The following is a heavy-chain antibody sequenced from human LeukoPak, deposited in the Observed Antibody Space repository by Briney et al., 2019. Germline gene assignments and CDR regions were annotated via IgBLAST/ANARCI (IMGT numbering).Heavy chain of an antibody. CDR2: IYPGDSDT. D-gene: IGHD3-3*01. CDR1: GYFFTSYW. V-gene: IGHV5-51*01. Sequence: GESLKISCKGSGYFFTSYWIGWVRQLPGKGLEWMGIIYPGDSDTRYSPSFQGQVTISADKYISTAYLQWSSLKASDTAMYYCARSMWSGYTANWFDPWGQGTLVTVSS. J-gene: IGHJ5*02. CDR3: ARSMWSGYTANWFDP.